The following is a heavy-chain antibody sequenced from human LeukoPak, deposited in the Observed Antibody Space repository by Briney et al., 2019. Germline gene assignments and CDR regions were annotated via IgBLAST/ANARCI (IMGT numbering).Heavy chain of an antibody. Sequence: RPSETLSLTCAVYGGSFSGYYWSWIRQPPGKGLEWIGEINHSGSTNYNPSLRSRVTISVDTSKNQFSLKLSSVTAADTAVYYCARGKGWKYGSGRTYFDYWGQGTLVTVSS. J-gene: IGHJ4*02. D-gene: IGHD3-10*01. CDR1: GGSFSGYY. CDR3: ARGKGWKYGSGRTYFDY. V-gene: IGHV4-34*01. CDR2: INHSGST.